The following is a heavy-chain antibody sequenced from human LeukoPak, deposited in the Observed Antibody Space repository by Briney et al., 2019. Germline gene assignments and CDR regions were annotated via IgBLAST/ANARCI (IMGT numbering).Heavy chain of an antibody. CDR1: GGTFSSYA. J-gene: IGHJ6*02. Sequence: GASVKVSCKASGGTFSSYAISWVRQAPGQGLEWMGGIIPIFGTANYAQKFQGRVTITADESTSTAYMELSSLRSEDTAVYYCAREDTVPPDWLKYYYYGMDVWGQGTMVTVSS. D-gene: IGHD2-8*01. CDR2: IIPIFGTA. CDR3: AREDTVPPDWLKYYYYGMDV. V-gene: IGHV1-69*01.